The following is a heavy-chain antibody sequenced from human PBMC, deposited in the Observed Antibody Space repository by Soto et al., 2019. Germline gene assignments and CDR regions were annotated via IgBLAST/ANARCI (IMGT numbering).Heavy chain of an antibody. CDR3: ARDLEVVAASPGHEACDI. Sequence: ASVKVSCKASGYTFTSYYMHWVRQAPGQGPEWMGIINPSGGSTSYAQKFQGRVTMTRDTSTSTVYMELSSLRSEDTAVYYCARDLEVVAASPGHEACDIWGQGTIGIVS. J-gene: IGHJ3*02. CDR2: INPSGGST. CDR1: GYTFTSYY. D-gene: IGHD2-15*01. V-gene: IGHV1-46*01.